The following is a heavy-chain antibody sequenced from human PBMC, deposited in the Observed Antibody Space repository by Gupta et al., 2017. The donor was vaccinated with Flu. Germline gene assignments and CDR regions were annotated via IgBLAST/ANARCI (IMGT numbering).Heavy chain of an antibody. D-gene: IGHD3-3*01. CDR3: ARARDADFWSGYQASYFDY. CDR2: ISSNGGST. CDR1: GFTFSSYA. J-gene: IGHJ4*02. V-gene: IGHV3-64*01. Sequence: EVQLVESGGGLVQPGGSLRLSCAASGFTFSSYAMHWVRQAPGKGLEYVSAISSNGGSTYYANSVKGRFTISRDNSKNTLYLQMGSLRAEDMAVYYCARARDADFWSGYQASYFDYWGQGTLVTVSS.